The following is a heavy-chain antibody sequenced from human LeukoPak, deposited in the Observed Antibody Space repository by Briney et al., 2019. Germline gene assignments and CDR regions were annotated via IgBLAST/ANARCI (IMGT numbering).Heavy chain of an antibody. V-gene: IGHV3-21*01. J-gene: IGHJ6*03. D-gene: IGHD4-17*01. CDR3: ARDWTNYGDYHYYYMDV. CDR2: ISSSSSYI. Sequence: KSGGSLRLSCAASGFTFSSYSMNWVRQAPGKGLEWVSSISSSSSYIYYADSVKGRFTISRDNAKNPLYLQMNSLRAEDTAVYYCARDWTNYGDYHYYYMDVWGKGTTVTVSS. CDR1: GFTFSSYS.